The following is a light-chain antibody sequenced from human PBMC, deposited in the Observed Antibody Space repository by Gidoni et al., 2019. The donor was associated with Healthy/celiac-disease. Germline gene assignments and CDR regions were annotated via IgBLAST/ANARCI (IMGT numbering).Light chain of an antibody. J-gene: IGLJ2*01. CDR3: SSYTSRRPRV. V-gene: IGLV2-14*01. CDR1: SSDVGGFNY. CDR2: DVS. Sequence: QAALTQPASGSGLPGQAITISCTGTSSDVGGFNYVSWYQQHPGKAPNLMIYDVSNRPSGVSHRFSGSTSGSTASLPISGLQAEDEADYYCSSYTSRRPRVFGGGTKLTVL.